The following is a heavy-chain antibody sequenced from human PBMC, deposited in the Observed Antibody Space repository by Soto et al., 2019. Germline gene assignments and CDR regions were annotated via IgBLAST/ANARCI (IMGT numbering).Heavy chain of an antibody. CDR3: ARGLRTSCGMDV. V-gene: IGHV4-34*01. Sequence: SETLSLTCAVYGGSFSGYYWSWIRQPPGKGLEWIGEINHSGSTNYNPSLKSRVTISVDTSKNQFSLKLSSVTAADTAVYYCARGLRTSCGMDVWGQGTTVTVSS. CDR1: GGSFSGYY. J-gene: IGHJ6*02. CDR2: INHSGST. D-gene: IGHD3-16*01.